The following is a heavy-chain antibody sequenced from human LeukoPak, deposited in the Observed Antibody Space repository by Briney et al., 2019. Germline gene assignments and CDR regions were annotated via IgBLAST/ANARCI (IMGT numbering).Heavy chain of an antibody. D-gene: IGHD1-26*01. J-gene: IGHJ4*02. CDR2: MKQEGGEI. CDR1: GFTFSDYW. CDR3: AGQGGDY. V-gene: IGHV3-7*04. Sequence: GGSLRLSCEASGFTFSDYWMSWVRQAPGKGLEWVAIMKQEGGEIYYMDSVKGRFTISRDNAKNSVYLQMSSLRAEDTAVYYCAGQGGDYWGQGTPVIVSS.